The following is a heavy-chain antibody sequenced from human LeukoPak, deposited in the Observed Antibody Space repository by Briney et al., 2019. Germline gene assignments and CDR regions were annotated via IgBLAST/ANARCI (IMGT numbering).Heavy chain of an antibody. D-gene: IGHD2-2*01. CDR3: ARGLGYCSSTSCYGRGVRFDP. V-gene: IGHV4-39*01. Sequence: SETLSLTCTVSGGSISSSSYYWGWIRQPPGKGLEWIGSIYYSGSTYYNPSLKSRVTISVDTSKNQFSLKLSSVTAADTAVYYCARGLGYCSSTSCYGRGVRFDPWGQGTLVTVSS. CDR2: IYYSGST. J-gene: IGHJ5*02. CDR1: GGSISSSSYY.